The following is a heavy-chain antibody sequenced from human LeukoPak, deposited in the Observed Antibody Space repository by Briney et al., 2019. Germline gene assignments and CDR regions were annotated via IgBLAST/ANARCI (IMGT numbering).Heavy chain of an antibody. D-gene: IGHD6-6*01. CDR3: ARVLEYSSSSRTYYYYYYYLDV. V-gene: IGHV1-2*06. Sequence: ASVKVSCKASGYTFTGYYMHWVRQAPGQGLEWMGRINPNSGGTNYAQKFQGRVTMTRDTSISTAYMELSRLRSDDTAVYYCARVLEYSSSSRTYYYYYYYLDVWGKGTTVTVSS. CDR2: INPNSGGT. J-gene: IGHJ6*03. CDR1: GYTFTGYY.